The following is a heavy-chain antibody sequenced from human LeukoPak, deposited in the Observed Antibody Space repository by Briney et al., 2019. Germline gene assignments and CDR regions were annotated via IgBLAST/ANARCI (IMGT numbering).Heavy chain of an antibody. CDR2: IYSGGST. CDR3: ARQLRYFDY. D-gene: IGHD3-16*01. Sequence: PGGSLRLSCAGSGFTVSSKYMSWVRQAPGKGLEWVSVIYSGGSTYYADSVKGRFTISRDNSKNTLYLQMNSLRAEDTAVYYCARQLRYFDYWGQGTLVTVSS. V-gene: IGHV3-66*04. CDR1: GFTVSSKY. J-gene: IGHJ4*02.